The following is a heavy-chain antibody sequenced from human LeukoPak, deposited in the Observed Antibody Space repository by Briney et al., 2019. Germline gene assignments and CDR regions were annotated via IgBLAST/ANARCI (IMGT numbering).Heavy chain of an antibody. D-gene: IGHD3-22*01. V-gene: IGHV4-30-4*01. J-gene: IGHJ4*02. CDR1: GGSISSGDYY. CDR3: ARSYDSSGYHFDY. CDR2: IYYSGST. Sequence: SETLSLTCTVSGGSISSGDYYWSWIRQPPGKGLEWIGYIYYSGSTYYNPSLKSRVTISVDTSKNQFSLKLSSVTAADTAVYYCARSYDSSGYHFDYWGQGTLVTVSS.